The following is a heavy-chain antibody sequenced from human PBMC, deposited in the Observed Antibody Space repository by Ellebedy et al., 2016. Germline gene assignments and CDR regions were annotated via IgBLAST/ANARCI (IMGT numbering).Heavy chain of an antibody. V-gene: IGHV3-30*04. CDR2: ISFDGRAE. D-gene: IGHD3-10*01. Sequence: GGSLRLXXAASGFTFSSSTMHWARQDPGWGLEWVAGISFDGRAEHYADSVKGRFTISRDNSKDTLYLQMNRLRAEDTAVYYCARDLRGANSPSWGQGTLVSVSS. CDR1: GFTFSSST. CDR3: ARDLRGANSPS. J-gene: IGHJ4*02.